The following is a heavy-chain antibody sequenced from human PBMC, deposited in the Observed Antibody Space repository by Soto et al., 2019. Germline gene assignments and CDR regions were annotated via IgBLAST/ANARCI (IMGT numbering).Heavy chain of an antibody. CDR3: AREDDGGDRDYYGLDV. J-gene: IGHJ6*02. CDR2: VHYSGSV. D-gene: IGHD2-21*02. Sequence: QVQLQQSGPGLVKPSQTLSLTCTVSGGSISFDHYHWTWIRQPPGKGLEWIGYVHYSGSVLYNPSLQSRVSRSVDTSKNQSSLKLSSVTAADTAVYFYAREDDGGDRDYYGLDVWGQGTTVTVAS. V-gene: IGHV4-30-4*01. CDR1: GGSISFDHYH.